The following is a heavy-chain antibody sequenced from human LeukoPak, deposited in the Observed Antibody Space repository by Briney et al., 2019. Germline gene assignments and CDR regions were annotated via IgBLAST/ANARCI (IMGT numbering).Heavy chain of an antibody. CDR2: ISDYNGNP. CDR3: ARTSGAGYDDY. J-gene: IGHJ4*02. Sequence: GALVKASCKASGYTFTNYGISWVRQAPGQGLEWLGWISDYNGNPNYAQNLQGRVTMITDTSTSTAYMELRSLRSDDTAVYYCARTSGAGYDDYWGQGTLVTVSS. V-gene: IGHV1-18*01. CDR1: GYTFTNYG. D-gene: IGHD5-12*01.